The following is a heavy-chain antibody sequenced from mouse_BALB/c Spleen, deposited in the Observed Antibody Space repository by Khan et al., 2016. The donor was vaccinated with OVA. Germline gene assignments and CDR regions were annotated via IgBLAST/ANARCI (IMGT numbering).Heavy chain of an antibody. D-gene: IGHD1-2*01. CDR2: ISPGGGDT. CDR1: GYTFTDYY. V-gene: IGHV1-77*01. J-gene: IGHJ3*01. CDR3: ARRNYFGYTFAD. Sequence: QVQLKQSGAELARPGASVKLSCKASGYTFTDYYINWVKQRTGQGLEWIGEISPGGGDTYYNEKFKGKATLTADKSSTTAYMQLSSLTSEASAFYFCARRNYFGYTFADWGQGTLVTVSA.